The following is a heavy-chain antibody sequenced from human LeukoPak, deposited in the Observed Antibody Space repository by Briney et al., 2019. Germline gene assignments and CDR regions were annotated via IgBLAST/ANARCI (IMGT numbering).Heavy chain of an antibody. J-gene: IGHJ4*02. CDR1: GYSFTSNW. Sequence: GESLRISCKGSGYSFTSNWIGWVRQMPGKGLEWMGIIYPGVSDTRYSPSFRGQVTISADRSIITAYLEWSSLKASDTGMYYGARQVYCDSSRCLNPFDYWGQGTLVTVSS. V-gene: IGHV5-51*01. CDR3: ARQVYCDSSRCLNPFDY. D-gene: IGHD2/OR15-2a*01. CDR2: IYPGVSDT.